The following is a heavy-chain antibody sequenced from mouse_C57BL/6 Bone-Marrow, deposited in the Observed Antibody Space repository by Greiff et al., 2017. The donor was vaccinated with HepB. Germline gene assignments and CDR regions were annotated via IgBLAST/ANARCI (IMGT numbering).Heavy chain of an antibody. CDR3: ARPDYYGSSYFDY. CDR2: IDPSDSYT. CDR1: GYTFTSYW. Sequence: VQLQQPGAELVRPGTSVKLSCKASGYTFTSYWMHWVKQRPGQGLEWIGVIDPSDSYTNSNQKFKGKSTFTVDTSSSTASMQLSSLTSEDSAVYYCARPDYYGSSYFDYWGQGTTLTVSS. J-gene: IGHJ2*01. V-gene: IGHV1-59*01. D-gene: IGHD1-1*01.